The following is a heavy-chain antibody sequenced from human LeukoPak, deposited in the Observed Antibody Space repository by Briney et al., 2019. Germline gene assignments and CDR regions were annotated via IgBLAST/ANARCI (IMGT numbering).Heavy chain of an antibody. J-gene: IGHJ3*02. CDR1: GYTFTDYY. Sequence: ASVKVSCKASGYTFTDYYIHWVRQAPGQGLELMGWINPNTGATNYAQKFQGRVTMTRDTSISTAYMDLSRLTSDDTAVFYCARLRVGVDTAMFAAFDIWGQGTMVTVSS. CDR2: INPNTGAT. CDR3: ARLRVGVDTAMFAAFDI. D-gene: IGHD5-18*01. V-gene: IGHV1-2*02.